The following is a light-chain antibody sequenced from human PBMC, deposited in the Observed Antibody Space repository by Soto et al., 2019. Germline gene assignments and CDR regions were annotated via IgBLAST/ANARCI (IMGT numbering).Light chain of an antibody. Sequence: IVLTQSPGTLSLSPGERATLSCRASQTGSNSYLAWYQHKSGQAPRPLIYGVYTRASGIPDRFSGSGSGTEFTLTITRLEPEDSAVYFCQHYGYSQWTFGQGTKVEIK. CDR2: GVY. J-gene: IGKJ1*01. V-gene: IGKV3-20*01. CDR1: QTGSNSY. CDR3: QHYGYSQWT.